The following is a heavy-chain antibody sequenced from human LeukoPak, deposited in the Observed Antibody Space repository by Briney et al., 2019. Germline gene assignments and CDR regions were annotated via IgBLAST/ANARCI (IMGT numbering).Heavy chain of an antibody. Sequence: GGSLRLSCAVPGFTFSSYWMHWVRQVPGKGLVWVSRINGDGSSTIYADSVKGRFTISRDNAKNTLYLQMNSLRAEDTAVYYCARDYYGGSYYYYHYMDVWGKGTTVTVSS. V-gene: IGHV3-74*01. CDR2: INGDGSST. D-gene: IGHD2-21*01. J-gene: IGHJ6*03. CDR3: ARDYYGGSYYYYHYMDV. CDR1: GFTFSSYW.